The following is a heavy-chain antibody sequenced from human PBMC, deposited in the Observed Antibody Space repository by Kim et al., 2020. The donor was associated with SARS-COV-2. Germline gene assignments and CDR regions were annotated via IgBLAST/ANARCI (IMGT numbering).Heavy chain of an antibody. V-gene: IGHV1-18*01. J-gene: IGHJ6*02. CDR3: ARRYSSSWGEYYGMDV. Sequence: ASVKVSCKASGYTFTSYGISWVRQAPGQGLEWMGWISAYNGNTNYAQKLQGRVTMTTDTSTSTAYMELRSLRSDDTPVYYCARRYSSSWGEYYGMDVWGQGTTVTVSS. D-gene: IGHD6-13*01. CDR1: GYTFTSYG. CDR2: ISAYNGNT.